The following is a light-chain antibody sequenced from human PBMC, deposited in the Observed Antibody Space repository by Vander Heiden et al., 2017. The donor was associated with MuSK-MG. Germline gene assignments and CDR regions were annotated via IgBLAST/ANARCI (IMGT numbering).Light chain of an antibody. J-gene: IGLJ2*01. V-gene: IGLV2-23*01. CDR1: SSNVGSYNL. CDR2: EGN. CDR3: CSYAGSSTLV. Sequence: QSALTQPASVSGSPGQSITISCTGTSSNVGSYNLVSWYQQHPAKAPKLIIYEGNKRPSGVSNRFSGSKSGNTASLTISGLQAEDEADYYCCSYAGSSTLVFGGGTKLT.